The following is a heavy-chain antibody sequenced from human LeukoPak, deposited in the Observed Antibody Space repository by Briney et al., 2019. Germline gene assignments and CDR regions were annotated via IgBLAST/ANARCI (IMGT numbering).Heavy chain of an antibody. CDR1: GGSFSGYY. D-gene: IGHD3-3*01. J-gene: IGHJ5*02. Sequence: SETLSLTCAVYGGSFSGYYWSWIRQPPGKGLEWIGEINHSGSTNYNPSLKSRVTISVDTSKNQFSLKLSSVTAADTAVYYCARGHYDFWSGYWDWFDPWGQGTLVTVSS. V-gene: IGHV4-34*01. CDR3: ARGHYDFWSGYWDWFDP. CDR2: INHSGST.